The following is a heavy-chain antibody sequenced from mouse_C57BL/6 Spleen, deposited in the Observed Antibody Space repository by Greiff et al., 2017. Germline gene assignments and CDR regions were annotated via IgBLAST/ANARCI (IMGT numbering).Heavy chain of an antibody. Sequence: QVQLKESGAELVRPGASVKLSCKASGYTFTDYYINWVKQRPGQGLEWIARIYPGSGNTYYNEKFKGKATLTVEKSSSTAYMQHSSLTSVYSAVYFCASYGSSSFAYWGQGTLVTVSS. J-gene: IGHJ3*01. CDR3: ASYGSSSFAY. V-gene: IGHV1-76*01. CDR2: IYPGSGNT. D-gene: IGHD1-1*01. CDR1: GYTFTDYY.